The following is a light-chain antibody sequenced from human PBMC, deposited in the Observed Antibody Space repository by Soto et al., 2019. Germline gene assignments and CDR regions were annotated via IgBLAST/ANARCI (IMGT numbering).Light chain of an antibody. V-gene: IGLV2-23*01. CDR3: CSYAGSSGCV. J-gene: IGLJ3*02. CDR2: EGS. Sequence: QSALTQPASVSGSPGQSITISCTGTSSDVGSYNLVSWYQQHPGKAPKLMIYEGSKRPSGVSNRFSGSNSGNTASLTICGLQAEDDADYYCCSYAGSSGCVFGGGTKVTVL. CDR1: SSDVGSYNL.